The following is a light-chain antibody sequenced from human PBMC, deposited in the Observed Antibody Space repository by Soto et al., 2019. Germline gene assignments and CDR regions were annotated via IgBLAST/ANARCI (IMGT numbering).Light chain of an antibody. J-gene: IGLJ2*01. Sequence: SLLTQPASMSGSPGQSITLSCTVTSSDIGTYNYVSWYQQHPCKVPKLMIYEVSNRPSGVSNRFSGSKSGNTAALTISGLQAEDEADYYRCSYTSRTTPLFGGGTKVTVL. CDR3: CSYTSRTTPL. V-gene: IGLV2-14*01. CDR2: EVS. CDR1: SSDIGTYNY.